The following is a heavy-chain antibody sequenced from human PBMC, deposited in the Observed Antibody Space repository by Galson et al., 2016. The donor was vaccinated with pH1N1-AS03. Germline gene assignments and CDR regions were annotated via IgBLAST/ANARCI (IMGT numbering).Heavy chain of an antibody. D-gene: IGHD3-10*02. V-gene: IGHV3-30-3*01. J-gene: IGHJ5*02. CDR1: GFSFSGYS. Sequence: SLRLSCAASGFSFSGYSMHWVRQAPGKGLEWVAVISFDGATKDYADSVKGRFTISRDNSKTTLYLQINSLRPNDTSVYYCAREATTMIGGWLDPWGQGTLVTVSS. CDR3: AREATTMIGGWLDP. CDR2: ISFDGATK.